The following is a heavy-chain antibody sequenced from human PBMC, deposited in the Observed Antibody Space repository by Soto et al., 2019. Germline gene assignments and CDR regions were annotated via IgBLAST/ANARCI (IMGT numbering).Heavy chain of an antibody. J-gene: IGHJ4*02. V-gene: IGHV4-39*01. Sequence: QLQLQESGPGLVKPSETLSLTCTVSGGSISSSSYYWGWIRQPPGKGLEWIGSIYYSGSTYYNPSLKSRVTVSVDTAKNQSSLELSAVPAADTAVYYCARLSLGAPGPRIDYWGQGTLVTVSS. CDR1: GGSISSSSYY. D-gene: IGHD1-26*01. CDR3: ARLSLGAPGPRIDY. CDR2: IYYSGST.